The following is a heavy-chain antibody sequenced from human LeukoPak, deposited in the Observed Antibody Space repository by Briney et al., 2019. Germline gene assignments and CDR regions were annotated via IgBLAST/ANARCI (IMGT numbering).Heavy chain of an antibody. D-gene: IGHD4-17*01. CDR3: ASLTVTTTLFDY. CDR2: INPNSGGT. CDR1: GYTFTGYY. V-gene: IGHV1-2*06. Sequence: GASVKVSCKASGYTFTGYYMHWVRQAPGQGLEWMGRINPNSGGTNYAQKFQGRVTMTRDTSISTAYMELSRLRSDDTTVYYCASLTVTTTLFDYWGQGTLVTVSS. J-gene: IGHJ4*02.